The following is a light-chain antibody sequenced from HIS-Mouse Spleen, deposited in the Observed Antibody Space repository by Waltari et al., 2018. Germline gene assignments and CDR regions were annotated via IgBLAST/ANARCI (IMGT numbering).Light chain of an antibody. J-gene: IGLJ3*02. Sequence: QSALTQPASVSGSPGQPTTISCPGTSSDGGMYNVVPWYQQHPGKAPKLMIYEGSKRPSGVSNRFSGSKSGNTASLTISGLQAEDEADYYCCSYAGSSTWVFGGGTKLTVL. CDR2: EGS. CDR1: SSDGGMYNV. V-gene: IGLV2-23*01. CDR3: CSYAGSSTWV.